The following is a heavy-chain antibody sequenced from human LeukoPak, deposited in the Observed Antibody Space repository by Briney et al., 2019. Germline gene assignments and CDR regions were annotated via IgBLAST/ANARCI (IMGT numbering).Heavy chain of an antibody. J-gene: IGHJ5*02. CDR3: ARVLTGSWDWFDP. Sequence: GGSLRLSSAASGFTFSSYWMHWVRQAPGKGLVWVSRINTDGSSTSYADSVKGRFTISRDNAKNTLYLQMNSLRAEDTAVYYCARVLTGSWDWFDPWGQGTLVTVSS. V-gene: IGHV3-74*01. CDR1: GFTFSSYW. D-gene: IGHD2-8*02. CDR2: INTDGSST.